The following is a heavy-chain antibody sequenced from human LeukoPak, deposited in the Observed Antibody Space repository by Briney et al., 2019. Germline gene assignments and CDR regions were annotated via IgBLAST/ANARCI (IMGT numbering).Heavy chain of an antibody. CDR2: IYYSGST. CDR3: ATEAPAARDY. Sequence: SETLSLTCTVSGGSISSGDYYWSWIRQPPGKGLEWVGYIYYSGSTYYNPSLKSRVTISVDTSKSQFSLKLSSVTAADTAVYYCATEAPAARDYWGQGTLVTVSS. D-gene: IGHD2-2*01. V-gene: IGHV4-30-4*01. CDR1: GGSISSGDYY. J-gene: IGHJ4*02.